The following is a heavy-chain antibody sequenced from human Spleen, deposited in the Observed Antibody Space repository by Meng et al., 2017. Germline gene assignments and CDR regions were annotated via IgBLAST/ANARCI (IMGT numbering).Heavy chain of an antibody. CDR1: GGSISTSGYY. CDR3: VRSSGWVRTGFDP. D-gene: IGHD6-19*01. V-gene: IGHV4-39*01. Sequence: QPQLQESGPGLVKPSEALSPTCSVPGGSISTSGYYGGWLRQPPGKGLEWIGSIGPRGITYYTPSLKSRVTVSIDTSKSQFSLKLTSVTAADTAVYYCVRSSGWVRTGFDPWGQGTLVTVSS. J-gene: IGHJ5*02. CDR2: IGPRGIT.